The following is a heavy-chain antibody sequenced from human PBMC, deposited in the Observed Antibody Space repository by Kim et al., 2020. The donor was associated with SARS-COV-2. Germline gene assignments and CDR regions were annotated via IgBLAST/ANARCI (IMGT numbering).Heavy chain of an antibody. J-gene: IGHJ4*02. CDR3: ARDGREGWLSTGRARHFDY. V-gene: IGHV3-48*03. CDR1: GFTFSSYE. Sequence: GGSLRLSCAASGFTFSSYEMNWVRQAPGKGLEWVSYISSSGSTIYYADSVKGRFTISRDNAKNSLYLQMNSLRAEDTAVYYCARDGREGWLSTGRARHFDYWGQGTLFTVSS. D-gene: IGHD3-9*01. CDR2: ISSSGSTI.